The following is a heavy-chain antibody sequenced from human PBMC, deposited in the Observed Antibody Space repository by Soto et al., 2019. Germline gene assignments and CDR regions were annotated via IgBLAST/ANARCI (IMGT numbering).Heavy chain of an antibody. CDR2: ITGSGSST. V-gene: IGHV3-23*01. Sequence: GGSLRLSCAASGFTFSSYAMSWVRQAPGKGLEWVSTITGSGSSTYYADSVKGRFTISRDNSKNTLYLQMNSLRAEDTAVYYCVKARGPYYFDYWGQGTLVTVS. CDR3: VKARGPYYFDY. J-gene: IGHJ4*02. CDR1: GFTFSSYA.